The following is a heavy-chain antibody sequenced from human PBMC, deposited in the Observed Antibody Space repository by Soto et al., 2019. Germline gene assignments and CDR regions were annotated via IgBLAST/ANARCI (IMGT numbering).Heavy chain of an antibody. J-gene: IGHJ6*02. V-gene: IGHV1-18*04. D-gene: IGHD2-15*01. CDR2: ISAYNGNT. CDR1: GYTSTSYG. CDR3: ARGRRAATKIYYYYGMDV. Sequence: ASVKVSCKASGYTSTSYGISWVRQAPGQGLEWMGWISAYNGNTNYAQKLQGRVTMTTDTSTSTAYMELRSLRSDDTAVYYCARGRRAATKIYYYYGMDVWGQGTTVTVSS.